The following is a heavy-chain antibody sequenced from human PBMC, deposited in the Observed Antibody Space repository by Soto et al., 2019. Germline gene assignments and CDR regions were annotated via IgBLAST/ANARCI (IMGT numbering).Heavy chain of an antibody. Sequence: EVPLVESGGGLVKPGGSLRLSCVDSGFTFSSYSMNWVRQAPGKGLEWVSSIASSSSPIFYADSLKGRFTISRDNAKNSLYLQMNSLRVEDTAVYYCVRGGRGYTRDDVFDFWGQGTMVTVSS. D-gene: IGHD2-2*02. CDR1: GFTFSSYS. V-gene: IGHV3-21*06. J-gene: IGHJ3*01. CDR2: IASSSSPI. CDR3: VRGGRGYTRDDVFDF.